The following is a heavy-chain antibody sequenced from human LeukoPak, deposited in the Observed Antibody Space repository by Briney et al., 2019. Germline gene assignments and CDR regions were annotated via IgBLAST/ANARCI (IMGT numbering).Heavy chain of an antibody. CDR2: IYSGGST. CDR3: ARSTDSYYYDSSGFDY. V-gene: IGHV3-66*01. Sequence: GSLRLSCAASGFTVSSNYMSWVRQAPGKGLEWVSVIYSGGSTYYADSVKGRFTISRDNSKNTLYLQMNSLRAEDTAVYYRARSTDSYYYDSSGFDYWGQGTLVTVSS. CDR1: GFTVSSNY. J-gene: IGHJ4*02. D-gene: IGHD3-22*01.